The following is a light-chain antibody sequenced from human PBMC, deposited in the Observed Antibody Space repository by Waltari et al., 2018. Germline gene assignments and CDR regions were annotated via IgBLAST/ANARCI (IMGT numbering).Light chain of an antibody. J-gene: IGKJ1*01. V-gene: IGKV1-39*01. CDR2: AES. Sequence: QMTRSPSSLSGPVGDCATISCRASQNIYTRLKWYRQKPGTAPDLLVYAESYRLSGVPSRFCGSGSGTDFTLTISSLQPEDFATYYCQQTYVAPPTFGQGTKVDI. CDR1: QNIYTR. CDR3: QQTYVAPPT.